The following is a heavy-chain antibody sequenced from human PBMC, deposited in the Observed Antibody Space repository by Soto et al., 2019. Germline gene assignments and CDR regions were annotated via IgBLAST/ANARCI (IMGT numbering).Heavy chain of an antibody. V-gene: IGHV4-4*03. CDR3: ARDSGGGADY. J-gene: IGHJ4*02. Sequence: PETLSLTCFVSGGTISSSNWWSWVRQPPGKGLEWIGEIYHTGSTTYNPSLNSRVTISVDKSKNQFSLELSSVTAADTAVYYCARDSGGGADYWGQGTLVTVSS. CDR1: GGTISSSNW. D-gene: IGHD2-21*01. CDR2: IYHTGST.